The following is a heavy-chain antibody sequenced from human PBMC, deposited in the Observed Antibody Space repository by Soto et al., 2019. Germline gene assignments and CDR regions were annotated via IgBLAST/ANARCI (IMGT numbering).Heavy chain of an antibody. CDR2: IKRKIDGEAT. D-gene: IGHD2-15*01. Sequence: EVQLVESGGDLVKPGGSLRLSCAASGFSFSNAWMNWVRQAPGKGLEWVGRIKRKIDGEATDYPGPVKGRFTVFRDDSKSALYLQMNSLKGDDTAVYYCTTGSVEGVWGQGTTVTVS. CDR1: GFSFSNAW. J-gene: IGHJ6*02. V-gene: IGHV3-15*07. CDR3: TTGSVEGV.